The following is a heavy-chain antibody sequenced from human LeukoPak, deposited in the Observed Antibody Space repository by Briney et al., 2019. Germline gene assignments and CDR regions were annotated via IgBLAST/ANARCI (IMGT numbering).Heavy chain of an antibody. J-gene: IGHJ4*02. D-gene: IGHD1-26*01. CDR2: IRQDGSDK. CDR1: GFTFSSYE. Sequence: GGSLRLSCAASGFTFSSYEMSWVRQAPGKGLEWVVNIRQDGSDKYYVGSVKGRFTISRDNAKNSLYLEMNSLRAEDTALYYCARVSSSMGGATDYWGQGTLVTVSS. CDR3: ARVSSSMGGATDY. V-gene: IGHV3-7*01.